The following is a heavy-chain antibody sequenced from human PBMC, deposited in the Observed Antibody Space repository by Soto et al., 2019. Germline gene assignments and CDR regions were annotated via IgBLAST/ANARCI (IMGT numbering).Heavy chain of an antibody. CDR3: ARGPYYYDSSGYPNA. V-gene: IGHV1-18*01. CDR2: ISAYNGNT. Sequence: ASVKVSCKASGYTFTSYGISWVRQAPGQGLEWMGWISAYNGNTNYAQKLQGRVTMTTDTSTSTAYMELRSLRSDDTAVYYCARGPYYYDSSGYPNAWGQGTLVTVSS. CDR1: GYTFTSYG. J-gene: IGHJ5*02. D-gene: IGHD3-22*01.